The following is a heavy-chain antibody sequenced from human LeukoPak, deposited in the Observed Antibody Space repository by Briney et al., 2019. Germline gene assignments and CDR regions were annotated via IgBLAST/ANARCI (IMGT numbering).Heavy chain of an antibody. CDR2: IYSAGST. CDR1: GFTVSSSY. CDR3: AKTVSDSSGWYHFDS. Sequence: GGSLRLSCAASGFTVSSSYMGWVRQAPGKGLEWVSIIYSAGSTNYVDSVKGRFTISRDSSTNTLYLQMNSLRAGDTAVYFCAKTVSDSSGWYHFDSWGQGALVTVPS. V-gene: IGHV3-66*01. D-gene: IGHD6-19*01. J-gene: IGHJ4*02.